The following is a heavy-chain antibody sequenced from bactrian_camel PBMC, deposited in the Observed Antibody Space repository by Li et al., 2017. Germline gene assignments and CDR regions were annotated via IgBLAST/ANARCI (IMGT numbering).Heavy chain of an antibody. CDR2: IATGSGNT. J-gene: IGHJ4*01. D-gene: IGHD4*01. CDR3: AARSEYACILDGDYFDF. V-gene: IGHV3S1*01. CDR1: GYTYNRNC. Sequence: HVQLVESGGGSVQAGGSLRLSCAASGYTYNRNCMAWFRQAPGKEREGVARIATGSGNTYYADSVKGRFTISQDVASRMVYLQMTNLKAEDSAMYYCAARSEYACILDGDYFDFWGQGTQVTVS.